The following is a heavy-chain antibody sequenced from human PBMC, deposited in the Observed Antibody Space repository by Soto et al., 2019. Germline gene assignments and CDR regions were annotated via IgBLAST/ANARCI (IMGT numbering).Heavy chain of an antibody. Sequence: SLRLSCAASGFTFSTYGVHWVRQAPGKGLEWVAVISYDGSNKYYADSVKGRFTISRDNSKNTLYLQMSSLRAEDTAVYYCAKGFSYSVIDYWGQGTLVTVSS. CDR3: AKGFSYSVIDY. D-gene: IGHD5-18*01. CDR1: GFTFSTYG. CDR2: ISYDGSNK. V-gene: IGHV3-30*18. J-gene: IGHJ4*02.